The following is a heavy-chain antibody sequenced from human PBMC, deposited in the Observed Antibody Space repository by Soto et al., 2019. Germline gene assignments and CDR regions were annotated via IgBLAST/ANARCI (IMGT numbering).Heavy chain of an antibody. CDR1: GFSLSTSGVG. V-gene: IGHV2-5*02. Sequence: QITLKESGPTLVRPTQTLTLTCTFSGFSLSTSGVGVGWIRQPPGKALEWLALIYWDDDKRYSPSLKSRLTITKDTSKTQVVLTMTNMDPVDTATYYCAHSRCGGDCLQSYSSHYSYGMDVWGQGTTVTVSS. CDR2: IYWDDDK. D-gene: IGHD2-21*02. CDR3: AHSRCGGDCLQSYSSHYSYGMDV. J-gene: IGHJ6*02.